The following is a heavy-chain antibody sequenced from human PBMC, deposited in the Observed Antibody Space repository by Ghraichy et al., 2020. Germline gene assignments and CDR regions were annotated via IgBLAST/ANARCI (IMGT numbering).Heavy chain of an antibody. CDR3: VRVALGATTRAFDY. Sequence: GSLRLSCAASGFTFSDHYMDWVRQAPGKGLEWVGRIRNKANSYSTKYAASVTGRFTISRDDSRNSLFLQMNSLKTEDAAVYYCVRVALGATTRAFDYWGQGVLVTVSS. CDR1: GFTFSDHY. J-gene: IGHJ4*02. D-gene: IGHD1-26*01. V-gene: IGHV3-72*01. CDR2: IRNKANSYST.